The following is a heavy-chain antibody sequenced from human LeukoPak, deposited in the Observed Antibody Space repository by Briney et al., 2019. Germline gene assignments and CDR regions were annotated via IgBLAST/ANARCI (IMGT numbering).Heavy chain of an antibody. CDR3: AREGYSQGYYMDV. CDR2: LYTSGST. D-gene: IGHD5-24*01. V-gene: IGHV4-61*02. J-gene: IGHJ6*03. Sequence: ASETLSPTCTVSGASINSGSFYWVWIRQTAGKGLEWIGRLYTSGSTKINPSLRSRVSISADTSKKQFSLNLTSATAADTAVYFCAREGYSQGYYMDVWGKGTTVTVSS. CDR1: GASINSGSFY.